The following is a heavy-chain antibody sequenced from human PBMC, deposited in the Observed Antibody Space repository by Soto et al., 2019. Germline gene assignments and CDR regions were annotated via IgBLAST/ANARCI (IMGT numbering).Heavy chain of an antibody. V-gene: IGHV5-51*01. CDR3: ATPRGDYYGGFDI. J-gene: IGHJ3*02. CDR1: GYSFINYW. CDR2: IYPGDSDT. D-gene: IGHD2-21*02. Sequence: GESLKISCKGSGYSFINYWIAWVRQMPGKGLEWMGIIYPGDSDTRYSPSFQGQVTISADKSISTAYLQWSSLKASDTAMYYCATPRGDYYGGFDIWGQGTKVNVSS.